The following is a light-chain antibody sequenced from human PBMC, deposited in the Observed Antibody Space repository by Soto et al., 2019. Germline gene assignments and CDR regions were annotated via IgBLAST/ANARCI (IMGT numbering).Light chain of an antibody. CDR2: DNT. V-gene: IGLV1-40*01. J-gene: IGLJ1*01. CDR3: QSYDSSLSGSYV. CDR1: SSNIGAGYD. Sequence: QSVLTQPPSVSGAPGHRITISCTGSSSNIGAGYDVHWYQQLPGTAPKLLVYDNTNRPSGVPDRFSGSKSGTSASLAITGLQAEDEADYYCQSYDSSLSGSYVFGTGTKVTVL.